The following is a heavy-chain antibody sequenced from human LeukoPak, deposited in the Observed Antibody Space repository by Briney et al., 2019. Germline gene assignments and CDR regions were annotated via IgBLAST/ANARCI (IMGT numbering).Heavy chain of an antibody. J-gene: IGHJ4*02. CDR3: AKSGSGYYI. V-gene: IGHV3-23*01. Sequence: GGTLRLSCAASGFTFSSYGMSWVRQAPGKGLQWVSVIIGSGSSTYYADSVKGRFTISRDNSKSTLYLQMNSLRAEDTAIYYCAKSGSGYYIWGQGTLVTVSS. CDR1: GFTFSSYG. CDR2: IIGSGSST. D-gene: IGHD3-3*01.